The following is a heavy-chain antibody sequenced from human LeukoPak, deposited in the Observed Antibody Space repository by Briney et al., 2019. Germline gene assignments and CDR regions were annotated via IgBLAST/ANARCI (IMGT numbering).Heavy chain of an antibody. CDR1: GYTFTGYY. Sequence: ASVKVSCKASGYTFTGYYMHWVRQAPGQGLEWMGWINPNSGGTNYAQKFQGRVTMTRDTSISTAYMELSRLRSGDTAVYYCARVIVRGFQAIDYWGQGTLVTVSS. CDR2: INPNSGGT. D-gene: IGHD3-10*01. V-gene: IGHV1-2*02. J-gene: IGHJ4*02. CDR3: ARVIVRGFQAIDY.